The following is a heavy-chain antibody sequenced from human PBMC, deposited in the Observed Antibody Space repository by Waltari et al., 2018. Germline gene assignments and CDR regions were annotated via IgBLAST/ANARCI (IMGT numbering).Heavy chain of an antibody. CDR1: GGSISSSSYY. Sequence: QLQLQESGPGLVKPSETPSLTCTVSGGSISSSSYYWGWIRQPPGKGLEWIGSIYYSGSTYYNPSLKSRVTISVDTSKNQFSLKLSSVTAADTAVYYCARVGVGRTRWGYFDYWGQGTLVTVSS. CDR2: IYYSGST. J-gene: IGHJ4*02. CDR3: ARVGVGRTRWGYFDY. D-gene: IGHD2-2*01. V-gene: IGHV4-39*07.